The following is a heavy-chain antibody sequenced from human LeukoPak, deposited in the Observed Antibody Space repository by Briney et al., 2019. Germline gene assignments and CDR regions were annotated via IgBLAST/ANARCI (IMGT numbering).Heavy chain of an antibody. Sequence: SETLSLTCAVYGGSLNGHYWSWIRQPPGKGLEWIGESSDSGGTKFNPSLKSRVTISADTSKNQFSLKLSSVTAADTAVYYCAKNGQSGFSFDPWGQGTLVTVSP. V-gene: IGHV4-34*01. D-gene: IGHD2-8*01. CDR2: SSDSGGT. J-gene: IGHJ5*02. CDR1: GGSLNGHY. CDR3: AKNGQSGFSFDP.